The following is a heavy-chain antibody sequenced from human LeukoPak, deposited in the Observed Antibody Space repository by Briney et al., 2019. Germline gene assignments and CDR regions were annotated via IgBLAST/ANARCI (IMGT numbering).Heavy chain of an antibody. Sequence: GGSLRLSCAASGLTFSSYAMHWVRQAPGKGLEWVSSISSSSSYIYYADSVKGRFTISRDNAKNSLYLQMNSLRAEDTAVYYCARDRLRGDYDSSGYWSPDAFDIWGQGTMVTVSS. CDR3: ARDRLRGDYDSSGYWSPDAFDI. J-gene: IGHJ3*02. CDR2: ISSSSSYI. V-gene: IGHV3-21*01. D-gene: IGHD3-22*01. CDR1: GLTFSSYA.